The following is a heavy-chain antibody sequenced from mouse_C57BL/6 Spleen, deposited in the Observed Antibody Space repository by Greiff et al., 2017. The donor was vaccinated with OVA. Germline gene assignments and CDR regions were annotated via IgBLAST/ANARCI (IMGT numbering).Heavy chain of an antibody. CDR2: IHPNSGST. D-gene: IGHD2-4*01. CDR1: GYTFTSYW. J-gene: IGHJ1*03. V-gene: IGHV1-64*01. Sequence: VQLQQPGAELVKPGASVKLSCKASGYTFTSYWMHWVKQRPGQGLEWIGMIHPNSGSTNYNEKFKSKATLTVDKSSSTAYLQLSSLTSEDSAVYYCAEGDYDGYFDVWGTGTTVTVSS. CDR3: AEGDYDGYFDV.